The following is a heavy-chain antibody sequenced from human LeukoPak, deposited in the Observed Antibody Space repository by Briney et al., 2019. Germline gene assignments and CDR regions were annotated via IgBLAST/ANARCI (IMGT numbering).Heavy chain of an antibody. Sequence: SETLSLTCAVSGGSISSSSFYWGWIRQPPGKGLEWIGSMYYSGSTYYNPSLKSRVTLSVDTSKNQFSLKLSSVTAADTAVYYCARLQSYCSSTSCSHYGMDVWGQGTTVTVSS. CDR1: GGSISSSSFY. CDR2: MYYSGST. J-gene: IGHJ6*02. CDR3: ARLQSYCSSTSCSHYGMDV. D-gene: IGHD2-2*01. V-gene: IGHV4-39*01.